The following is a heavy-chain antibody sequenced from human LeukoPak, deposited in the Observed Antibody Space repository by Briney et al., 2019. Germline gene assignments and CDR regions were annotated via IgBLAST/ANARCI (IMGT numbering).Heavy chain of an antibody. V-gene: IGHV4-4*07. D-gene: IGHD2-2*02. Sequence: SETLSLTCTVSGGSISSYYWSWIRQPAGKGLEWIGRIYTSGSTNYNPSLKSRVTMSVDTSKNQFSLKLSSVTAADTAVYYCAREGCSSTGCYTDYWGQGTLVTVSS. J-gene: IGHJ4*02. CDR1: GGSISSYY. CDR3: AREGCSSTGCYTDY. CDR2: IYTSGST.